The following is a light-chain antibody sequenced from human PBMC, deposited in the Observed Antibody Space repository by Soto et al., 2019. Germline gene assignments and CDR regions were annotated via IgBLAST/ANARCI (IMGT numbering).Light chain of an antibody. J-gene: IGLJ2*01. V-gene: IGLV1-44*01. Sequence: QSVLTQPPSASGTPGQRVPTSFSGSGSSIGPNPVNWYRQHPGTAPKLLIYGDNQRPSGVPDRSSGSKSGTSASLAISGLQSEDEADYYCAAWDGSLNNVLFGGGTKLTVL. CDR1: GSSIGPNP. CDR3: AAWDGSLNNVL. CDR2: GDN.